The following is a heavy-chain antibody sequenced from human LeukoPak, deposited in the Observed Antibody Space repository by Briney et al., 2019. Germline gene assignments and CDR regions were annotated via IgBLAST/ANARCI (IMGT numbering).Heavy chain of an antibody. CDR1: GDTFTNYD. CDR2: IIPILGIA. Sequence: ASVKVSCKASGDTFTNYDINWVRQATGQGLEWMGRIIPILGIANYAQKFQGRVTITADKSTSTAYMELSSLRSEDTAVYYCARGELDSSGYYEAFDIWGQGTMVTVSS. J-gene: IGHJ3*02. D-gene: IGHD3-22*01. V-gene: IGHV1-69*04. CDR3: ARGELDSSGYYEAFDI.